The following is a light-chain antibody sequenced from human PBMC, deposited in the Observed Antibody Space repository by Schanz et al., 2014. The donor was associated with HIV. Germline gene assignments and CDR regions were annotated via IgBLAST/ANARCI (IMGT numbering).Light chain of an antibody. Sequence: DIQMTQSPSTLSASVGDRVTLTCRASQNIDNWLAWYQQKPGKAPNLLIYQASSLNIGVPSRFSGSGSGTDFTLTISSLQPEEFATYYCQQSYSTPVTFGQGTRLEIK. CDR3: QQSYSTPVT. J-gene: IGKJ5*01. CDR2: QAS. CDR1: QNIDNW. V-gene: IGKV1-5*03.